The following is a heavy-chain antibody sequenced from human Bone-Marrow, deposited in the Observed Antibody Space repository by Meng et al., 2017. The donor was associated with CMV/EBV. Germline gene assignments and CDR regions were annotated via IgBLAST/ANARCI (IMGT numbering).Heavy chain of an antibody. CDR3: SRWVVGIALSFDY. CDR1: GDSINSAEYY. Sequence: SETLSLTCTVSGDSINSAEYYWSWIRQPPGKDLEWIGNIDYRGTTYYNPSLRSPVTLSADTSKKQFTVVPNSLTVADTAVYYCSRWVVGIALSFDYWGRGMLVTVSS. D-gene: IGHD1-26*01. V-gene: IGHV4-30-4*08. J-gene: IGHJ4*02. CDR2: IDYRGTT.